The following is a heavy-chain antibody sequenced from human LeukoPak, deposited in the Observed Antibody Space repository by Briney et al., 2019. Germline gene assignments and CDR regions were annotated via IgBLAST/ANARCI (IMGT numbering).Heavy chain of an antibody. CDR3: AASVVVTAKVAY. V-gene: IGHV4-34*01. Sequence: SETLSLTCAVYGGSFSGYYWSWIRQPPGKGLEWIGEINHSGSTNYNPSLKSRVTISVDTSKNQFSLKLSSVTAADTAVYYCAASVVVTAKVAYWGQGTLVTVSS. D-gene: IGHD2-21*02. J-gene: IGHJ4*02. CDR2: INHSGST. CDR1: GGSFSGYY.